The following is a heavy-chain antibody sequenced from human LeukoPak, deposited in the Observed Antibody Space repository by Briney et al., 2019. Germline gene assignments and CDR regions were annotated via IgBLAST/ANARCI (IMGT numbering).Heavy chain of an antibody. CDR3: ARATCSGYGVDYYYYGMDV. CDR2: IYHSGST. D-gene: IGHD5-12*01. J-gene: IGHJ6*02. CDR1: GYSISSGYY. Sequence: PSETLSLTCTVSGYSISSGYYWGWIRQPPGKGLEWIGSIYHSGSTYYNPSLKSRVTISVDTSKNQFSLKLSSVTAADTAVYYCARATCSGYGVDYYYYGMDVWGQGTTVTVSS. V-gene: IGHV4-38-2*02.